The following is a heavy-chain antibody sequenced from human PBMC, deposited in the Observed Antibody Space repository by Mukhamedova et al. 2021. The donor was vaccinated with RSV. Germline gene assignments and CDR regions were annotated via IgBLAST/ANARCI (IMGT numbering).Heavy chain of an antibody. D-gene: IGHD3-22*01. J-gene: IGHJ3*02. Sequence: VKGRFTISRDNAKNSLYLQMNSLRAEDTAVYYCATGTAYYSASSGYYGRRYDAFDIWGQGTMVTVSS. V-gene: IGHV3-21*01. CDR3: ATGTAYYSASSGYYGRRYDAFDI.